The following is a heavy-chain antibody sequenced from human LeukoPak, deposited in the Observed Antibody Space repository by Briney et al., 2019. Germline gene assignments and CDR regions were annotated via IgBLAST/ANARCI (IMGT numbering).Heavy chain of an antibody. CDR3: ARGGSSSFLYYFDY. D-gene: IGHD6-6*01. CDR2: IIPILGIA. Sequence: SVKVSCKASGGTFSSYAISWVRQAPGQGLERMGRIIPILGIANYAQKFQGRVTITADKSTSTAYMELSSLRSEDTAVYYCARGGSSSFLYYFDYWGQGTLVTVSS. J-gene: IGHJ4*02. V-gene: IGHV1-69*04. CDR1: GGTFSSYA.